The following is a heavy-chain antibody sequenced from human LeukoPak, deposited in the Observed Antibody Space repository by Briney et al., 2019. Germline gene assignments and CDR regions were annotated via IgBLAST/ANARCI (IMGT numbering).Heavy chain of an antibody. J-gene: IGHJ1*01. CDR3: ARDSTQYSSSWYKYFQH. V-gene: IGHV1-18*01. Sequence: GASVKVSCKASGYTFTSYGISWVRQAPGQGLEWMGWISAYNGNTNYAQKLQGRVTMTTDTSTSTAYMELRSLRSDDTAVYYCARDSTQYSSSWYKYFQHWGQGTLVTVSS. CDR2: ISAYNGNT. D-gene: IGHD6-13*01. CDR1: GYTFTSYG.